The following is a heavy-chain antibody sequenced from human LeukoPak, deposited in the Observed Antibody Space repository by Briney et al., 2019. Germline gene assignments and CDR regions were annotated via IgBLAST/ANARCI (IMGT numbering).Heavy chain of an antibody. J-gene: IGHJ3*02. Sequence: GGSLRLSCAASGFTFSSYWMHWVRQAPGKGLVWVSRTNSDGSSTSYADSVKGRFTISRDNAKNSLYLQMDSLRAEDTAVYYCARSSYYYDSSGYYGASDAFDIWGQGTMVTVSS. CDR2: TNSDGSST. CDR1: GFTFSSYW. D-gene: IGHD3-22*01. CDR3: ARSSYYYDSSGYYGASDAFDI. V-gene: IGHV3-74*01.